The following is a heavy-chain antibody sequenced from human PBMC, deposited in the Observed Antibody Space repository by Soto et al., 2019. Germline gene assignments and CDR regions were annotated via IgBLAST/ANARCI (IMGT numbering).Heavy chain of an antibody. D-gene: IGHD2-2*03. CDR1: GFTFSDFA. J-gene: IGHJ4*02. V-gene: IGHV3-23*01. Sequence: EVQVLESGGGLVQPGGSLRLSCAATGFTFSDFAMSWVRQAPGKGLEWVSRIYGGGNGPHYADSVKGRVTISRDNSKNTLYLQMNSLWAEDTAVYYCAKMEGMDPWAYSFDYWGQGTLVTVSS. CDR2: IYGGGNGP. CDR3: AKMEGMDPWAYSFDY.